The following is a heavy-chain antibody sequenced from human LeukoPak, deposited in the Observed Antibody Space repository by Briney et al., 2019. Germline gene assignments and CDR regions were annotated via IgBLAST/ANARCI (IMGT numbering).Heavy chain of an antibody. Sequence: GGSLRLSCAASGFTFSSYGITWVRQAPGKGLEWVSGISGSGENTYYADSAKGRFTISRDNSKNTLYLQMNSLRAEDTALYYCAKDLTSWNYWGQGTLVTVSS. CDR3: AKDLTSWNY. V-gene: IGHV3-23*01. D-gene: IGHD2-2*01. CDR2: ISGSGENT. J-gene: IGHJ4*02. CDR1: GFTFSSYG.